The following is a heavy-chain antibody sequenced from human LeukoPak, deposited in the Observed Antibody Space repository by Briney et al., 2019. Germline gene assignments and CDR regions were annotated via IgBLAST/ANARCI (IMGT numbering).Heavy chain of an antibody. D-gene: IGHD5-12*01. V-gene: IGHV1-18*01. CDR3: ARDDIVATSTYDH. Sequence: ASVKVSCKASGYTFTSYGISWVRQAPGQGLEWMGWISAYNDNTSYAQKLQGRVTMPTDTPTSTAYMERRSLRSDDTAVYYCARDDIVATSTYDHWGQGTLVTVST. CDR2: ISAYNDNT. J-gene: IGHJ4*02. CDR1: GYTFTSYG.